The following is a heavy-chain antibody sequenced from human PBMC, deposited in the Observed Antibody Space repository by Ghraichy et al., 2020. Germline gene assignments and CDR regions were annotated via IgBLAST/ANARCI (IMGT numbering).Heavy chain of an antibody. Sequence: GGSLRLSCAASGFTFSDYWMSWVRQAPGKGLEWVANIKQDGSQKYYVDFVKGQFTISRDNAKNSLYLQMNSLRAEDTAVYYFSRDIQGSRDYGMDVWGQGTTVTVSS. CDR2: IKQDGSQK. J-gene: IGHJ6*02. CDR1: GFTFSDYW. V-gene: IGHV3-7*01. D-gene: IGHD3-10*01. CDR3: SRDIQGSRDYGMDV.